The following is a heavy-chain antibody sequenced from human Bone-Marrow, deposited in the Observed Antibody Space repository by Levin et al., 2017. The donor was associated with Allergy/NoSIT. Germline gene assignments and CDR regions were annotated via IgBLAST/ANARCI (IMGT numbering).Heavy chain of an antibody. D-gene: IGHD1-20*01. Sequence: GESLKISCKASGYTFTAYYIHWVRQAPGQGLEWMGRINPSNGATDYAQKFLGRVTLTSNTSISTAYMDLSRLKLDDTAMYFCASSRYNWNLGPWGQGTLVTVSS. CDR1: GYTFTAYY. V-gene: IGHV1-2*06. CDR3: ASSRYNWNLGP. J-gene: IGHJ5*02. CDR2: INPSNGAT.